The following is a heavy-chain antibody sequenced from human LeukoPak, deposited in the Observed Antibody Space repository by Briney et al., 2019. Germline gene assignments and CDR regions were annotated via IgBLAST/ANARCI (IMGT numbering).Heavy chain of an antibody. CDR3: TTTGHNYGDYKMDV. CDR2: IRSKANSYAT. V-gene: IGHV3-73*01. CDR1: GFTFRDYS. J-gene: IGHJ6*03. D-gene: IGHD4-17*01. Sequence: GGSLRLSCAASGFTFRDYSMNWVRQAPGKGLEWVGRIRSKANSYATAYAASVKGRFTISRDDSKNTAYLQMNSLKTEDTAVYYCTTTGHNYGDYKMDVWGKGTTVTISS.